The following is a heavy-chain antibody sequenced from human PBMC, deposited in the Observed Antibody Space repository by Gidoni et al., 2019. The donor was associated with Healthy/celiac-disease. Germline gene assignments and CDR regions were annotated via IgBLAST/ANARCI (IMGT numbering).Heavy chain of an antibody. CDR3: ARDLPYYDFWSATGEYYYYGMDV. Sequence: EVQLVESGGGVVRPGGSLRLSCAASGFTFDDYGMSWVRQAPGKGLEWVSGINWNGGSTGYADSVKGRFTISRDNAKNSLYLQMNSLRAEDTALYHCARDLPYYDFWSATGEYYYYGMDVWGQGTTVTVSS. J-gene: IGHJ6*02. CDR2: INWNGGST. CDR1: GFTFDDYG. D-gene: IGHD3-3*01. V-gene: IGHV3-20*01.